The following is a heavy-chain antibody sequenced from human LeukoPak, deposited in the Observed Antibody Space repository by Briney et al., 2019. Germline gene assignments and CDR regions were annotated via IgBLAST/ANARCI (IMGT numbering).Heavy chain of an antibody. CDR1: GFTFSSYG. V-gene: IGHV3-23*01. Sequence: GGSLRLSCAASGFTFSSYGMSWVRQAPGKGLEWVSAISGSGGSTYYADSVKGRFTISRDNSKNTLYLQMNSLRAEDTAVYYCAKDRGTMIVVVINIAFDIWGQGTMVTVSS. D-gene: IGHD3-22*01. CDR3: AKDRGTMIVVVINIAFDI. J-gene: IGHJ3*02. CDR2: ISGSGGST.